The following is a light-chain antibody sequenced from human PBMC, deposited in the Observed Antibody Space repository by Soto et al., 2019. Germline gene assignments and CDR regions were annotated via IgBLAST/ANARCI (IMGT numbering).Light chain of an antibody. CDR3: SSYTSSSTVV. J-gene: IGLJ2*01. CDR2: DVS. V-gene: IGLV2-14*01. Sequence: QSALTQPASVSGSPGQSITISCTGTSSDVGGYNYVSWYQQHPGKAPKLMIYDVSNRPSGFSNRFSGSKSGNTASLTISGLQPEDEADYYCSSYTSSSTVVFGGGTKLTVL. CDR1: SSDVGGYNY.